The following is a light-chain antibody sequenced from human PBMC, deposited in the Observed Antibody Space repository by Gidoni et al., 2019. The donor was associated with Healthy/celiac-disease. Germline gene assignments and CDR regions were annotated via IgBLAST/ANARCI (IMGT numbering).Light chain of an antibody. CDR1: KRVSSSY. J-gene: IGKJ4*01. Sequence: EIVLTQSPRTLSLAPGERATLSCRASKRVSSSYLAWYQQKPGQAPRLLIYGASTRATGIPDRFSGSGSGTDFTLTISRLEPEDFAVYYCQQYVSSPLTFGGGTKVEIK. V-gene: IGKV3-20*01. CDR2: GAS. CDR3: QQYVSSPLT.